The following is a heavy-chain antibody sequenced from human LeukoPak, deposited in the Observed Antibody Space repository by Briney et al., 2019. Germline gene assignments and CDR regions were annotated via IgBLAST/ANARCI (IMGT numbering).Heavy chain of an antibody. CDR1: GFSFSTYD. CDR2: LTTDSKYI. V-gene: IGHV3-21*01. CDR3: ARGGVTAILSDACDI. Sequence: PGGSLRLSCAASGFSFSTYDMNWVRQAPGKGLEWVSSLTTDSKYIYYANSVKGRFTVSRDNAKNSLFLEMNSLRAEDTAVYYCARGGVTAILSDACDIWGQGTMVTVSS. D-gene: IGHD2-21*02. J-gene: IGHJ3*02.